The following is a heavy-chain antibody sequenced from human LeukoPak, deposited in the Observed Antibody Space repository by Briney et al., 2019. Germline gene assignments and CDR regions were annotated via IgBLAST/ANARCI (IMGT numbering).Heavy chain of an antibody. V-gene: IGHV4-4*07. CDR1: GGSISGYS. CDR3: ARDNPSGP. Sequence: SETLSLTCCVSGGSISGYSWSWIRQSAAKGLEWIGRVYTSGNTNYNPSFKSRVTMSIDRSKKQFSLKLYTVTAADTAVYYCARDNPSGPWGQGTLVTVSS. J-gene: IGHJ5*02. CDR2: VYTSGNT. D-gene: IGHD3-10*01.